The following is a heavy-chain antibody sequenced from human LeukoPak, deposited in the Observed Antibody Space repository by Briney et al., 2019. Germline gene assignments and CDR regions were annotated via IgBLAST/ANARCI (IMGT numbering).Heavy chain of an antibody. CDR3: ASGIAVAGWENYYYGMDV. D-gene: IGHD6-19*01. Sequence: GASVKVSCKASGYTFINSGFSWVRQAPGQGLEWMGWISAYNRNTNYAQNLQDRVTVTKDTSTSTAYMELRSLRSDDTAVYYCASGIAVAGWENYYYGMDVWGQGTSVTVSS. CDR1: GYTFINSG. J-gene: IGHJ6*02. CDR2: ISAYNRNT. V-gene: IGHV1-18*01.